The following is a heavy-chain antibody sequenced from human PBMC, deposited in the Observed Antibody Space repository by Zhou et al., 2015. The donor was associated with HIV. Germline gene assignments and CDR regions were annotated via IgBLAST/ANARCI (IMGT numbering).Heavy chain of an antibody. J-gene: IGHJ4*02. Sequence: QVQLVQSGAEVKKPGSSVKVSCKASGGTFSSYAISWVRQAPGQGLEWMGGIIPIFGTANYAQKFQGRVTITADESTSTAYMELSSLRSEDTAVYYCARALNYDSSGHGLMADGYWGQGTLVTVSS. CDR1: GGTFSSYA. D-gene: IGHD3-22*01. CDR2: IIPIFGTA. V-gene: IGHV1-69*01. CDR3: ARALNYDSSGHGLMADGY.